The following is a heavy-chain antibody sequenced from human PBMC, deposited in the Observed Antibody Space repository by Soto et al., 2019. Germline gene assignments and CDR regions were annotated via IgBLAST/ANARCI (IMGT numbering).Heavy chain of an antibody. D-gene: IGHD3-3*01. CDR3: ARDGGTYGMDV. J-gene: IGHJ6*02. Sequence: QVQLQESGPGLVKPSETLSLTCTVSGGSISSYYWSWIRQPPGKGLEWIGYIFYSGSTNYNPSLKSRVTISVDTSKNLFSLKLSSVTAADTAVYYCARDGGTYGMDVWGQGTTVTVSS. V-gene: IGHV4-59*01. CDR1: GGSISSYY. CDR2: IFYSGST.